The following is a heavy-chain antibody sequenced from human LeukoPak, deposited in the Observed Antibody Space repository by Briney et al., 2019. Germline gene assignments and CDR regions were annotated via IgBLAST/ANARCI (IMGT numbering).Heavy chain of an antibody. J-gene: IGHJ4*02. Sequence: GRSLRLSCAASGFTVSSDYMSWVRQAPGKGLEWVSVIYGGGSTYYADSVKGRFTISRDKSKNTVYLQMNSLRAEDTAMYYCARVAPPGNQGFFDYWGQGTQVTVSS. CDR1: GFTVSSDY. CDR2: IYGGGST. D-gene: IGHD1-14*01. V-gene: IGHV3-53*01. CDR3: ARVAPPGNQGFFDY.